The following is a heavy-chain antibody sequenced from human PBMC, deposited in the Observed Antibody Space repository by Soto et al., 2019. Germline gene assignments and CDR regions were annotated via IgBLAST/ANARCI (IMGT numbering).Heavy chain of an antibody. CDR2: ISSSSSYI. Sequence: EVQLVESGGGLVKPGGSLRLSCAASGFTFSSYSMNWVRQAPGKGLEWVSSISSSSSYIYYADSVKGRFTISRDNAKNSLYLQMNSLRAADTAVYYCAREDYGEGYFAYCSQGTLVTVSS. D-gene: IGHD4-17*01. CDR3: AREDYGEGYFAY. J-gene: IGHJ4*02. V-gene: IGHV3-21*01. CDR1: GFTFSSYS.